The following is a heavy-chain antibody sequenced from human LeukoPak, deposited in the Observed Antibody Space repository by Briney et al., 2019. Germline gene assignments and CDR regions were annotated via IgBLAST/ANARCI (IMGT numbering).Heavy chain of an antibody. CDR3: AHSSGYQQH. J-gene: IGHJ1*01. V-gene: IGHV4-34*01. CDR2: INHSGST. Sequence: SETLSLTCAVYGGSFSDYYCTWFRQPPGKGLEWIGGINHSGSTDYSPSLKSRVTISVDTSMNQFSLKLSSVTAADTAVYYCAHSSGYQQHWGQGTLVTVSS. CDR1: GGSFSDYY. D-gene: IGHD3-22*01.